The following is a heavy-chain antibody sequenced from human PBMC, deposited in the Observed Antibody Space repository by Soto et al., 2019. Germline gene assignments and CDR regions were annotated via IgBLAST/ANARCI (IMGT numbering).Heavy chain of an antibody. CDR2: MNPNSGNT. J-gene: IGHJ6*02. D-gene: IGHD5-18*01. CDR3: ARGKRQLWNYYYGMGV. V-gene: IGHV1-8*02. CDR1: GGTFSSYA. Sequence: ASVKVSCKASGGTFSSYAISWVRQATGQGLEWMGWMNPNSGNTGYAQKFQGRVTMTRNTSISTAYMELSSLRSEDTAVYYCARGKRQLWNYYYGMGVWGQGTTVTVSS.